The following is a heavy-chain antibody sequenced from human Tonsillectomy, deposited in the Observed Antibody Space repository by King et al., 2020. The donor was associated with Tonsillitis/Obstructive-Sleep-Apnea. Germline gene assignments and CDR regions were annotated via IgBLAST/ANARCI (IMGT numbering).Heavy chain of an antibody. Sequence: VQLVESGGGLVQPGGSLRLSCAASGFTFSSYWMHWVRQAPGKGLVWVSRINSDGSSTTYADSVKGRFTVSRDNAKSTLYLQMNSLRAEDTAVYYCARVIGYCSNGVCYYSYYYYGIDVWGQGTTVTVSS. D-gene: IGHD2-8*01. CDR1: GFTFSSYW. CDR2: INSDGSST. CDR3: ARVIGYCSNGVCYYSYYYYGIDV. J-gene: IGHJ6*02. V-gene: IGHV3-74*01.